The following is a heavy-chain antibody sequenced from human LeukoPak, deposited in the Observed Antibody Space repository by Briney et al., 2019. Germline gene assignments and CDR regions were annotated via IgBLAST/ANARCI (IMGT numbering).Heavy chain of an antibody. Sequence: VSVKVSCKASGYTFTGYFMHWVRQAPGQGLEWMGWINPNIGATKYARKFQGRVTMTRDTSISTAYMELSRLRSDDTAVYYCAREGGSYRPLDYSGQGTLVTVSS. J-gene: IGHJ4*02. D-gene: IGHD3-16*02. CDR1: GYTFTGYF. V-gene: IGHV1-2*02. CDR2: INPNIGAT. CDR3: AREGGSYRPLDY.